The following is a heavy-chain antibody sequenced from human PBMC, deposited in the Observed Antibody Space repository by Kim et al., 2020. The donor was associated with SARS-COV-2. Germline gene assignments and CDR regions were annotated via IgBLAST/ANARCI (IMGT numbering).Heavy chain of an antibody. D-gene: IGHD2-21*01. CDR3: ARGSVIYGMDV. Sequence: ASVKVSCKASGYTFTSYDINWVRQAPGQGLEWMGWMNPNSGNTGYAQKFQGRVTMTSNTSISTAYMELSSLRSEDTAVYYCARGSVIYGMDVWGQGTTVTVSS. CDR1: GYTFTSYD. V-gene: IGHV1-8*01. J-gene: IGHJ6*02. CDR2: MNPNSGNT.